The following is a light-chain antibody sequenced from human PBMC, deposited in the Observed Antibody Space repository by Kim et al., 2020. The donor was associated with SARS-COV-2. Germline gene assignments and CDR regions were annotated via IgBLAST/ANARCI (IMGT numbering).Light chain of an antibody. Sequence: STLSASDGDRVTITCRASQSISSWLAWYQQKPGKAPKVLIYDASSLRSGVPSRFSGSGSGTEFTLTISSLQPDDFATYYCQQYNYHFGQGTKLEI. V-gene: IGKV1-5*01. CDR3: QQYNYH. J-gene: IGKJ2*01. CDR2: DAS. CDR1: QSISSW.